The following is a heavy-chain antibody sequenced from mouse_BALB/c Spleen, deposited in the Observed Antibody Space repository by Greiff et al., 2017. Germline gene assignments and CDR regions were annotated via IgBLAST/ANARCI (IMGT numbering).Heavy chain of an antibody. Sequence: EVMLVESGGGLVKPGGSLKLSCAASGFTFSDYYMYWVRQTPEKRLEWVATISDGGSYTYYPDSVKGRFTISRDNAKNNLYLQMSSLKSEDTAMYYCARAPLRPYYAMDYWGQGTSVTVSS. V-gene: IGHV5-4*02. CDR1: GFTFSDYY. J-gene: IGHJ4*01. CDR2: ISDGGSYT. D-gene: IGHD2-12*01. CDR3: ARAPLRPYYAMDY.